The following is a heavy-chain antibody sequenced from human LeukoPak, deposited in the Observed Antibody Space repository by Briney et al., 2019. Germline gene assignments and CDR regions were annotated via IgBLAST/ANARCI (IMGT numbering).Heavy chain of an antibody. CDR1: GFIFSSYE. Sequence: GGSLRLSCAASGFIFSSYEMNWVRQAPGKGLEGVSYISSSGSTIYYADSVKGRFTISRDNAKNSLYLQMNSLRAEDTAVYYCARGLSRYFDWLSTWGQGTLVTVSS. CDR3: ARGLSRYFDWLST. D-gene: IGHD3-9*01. CDR2: ISSSGSTI. J-gene: IGHJ5*02. V-gene: IGHV3-48*03.